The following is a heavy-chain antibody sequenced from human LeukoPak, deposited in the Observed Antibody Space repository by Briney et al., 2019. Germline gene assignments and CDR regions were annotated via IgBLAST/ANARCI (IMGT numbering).Heavy chain of an antibody. CDR1: GGSISSSSYY. D-gene: IGHD2-15*01. V-gene: IGHV4-39*07. CDR3: ARVVVAGARLYYFDY. J-gene: IGHJ4*02. CDR2: IYYSGST. Sequence: PSETLSLTCTVSGGSISSSSYYWGWIRQPPGKGLEWIGSIYYSGSTYYNPSLKSRVTIPVDTSKNQFSLKLSSVTAADTAVYYCARVVVAGARLYYFDYWGQGTLVTVSS.